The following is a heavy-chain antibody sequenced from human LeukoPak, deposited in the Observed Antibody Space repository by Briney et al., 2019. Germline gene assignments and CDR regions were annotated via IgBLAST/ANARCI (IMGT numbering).Heavy chain of an antibody. CDR3: ARVGRGDHTWGSYSCDH. CDR2: ISSSGST. J-gene: IGHJ1*01. CDR1: GDSFSSYH. V-gene: IGHV4-59*01. D-gene: IGHD3-16*01. Sequence: SETLSLTCTVSVSGDSFSSYHWSWLRQPPGKGLEWIGYISSSGSTSYNTSLKSRVTISVDTSKNQFSLKLSSVTAADTAVYYCARVGRGDHTWGSYSCDHWGQGTLVTVSS.